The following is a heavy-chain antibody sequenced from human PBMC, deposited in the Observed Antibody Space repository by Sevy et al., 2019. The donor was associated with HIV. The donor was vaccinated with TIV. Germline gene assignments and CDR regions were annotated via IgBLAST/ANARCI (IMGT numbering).Heavy chain of an antibody. D-gene: IGHD2-15*01. CDR3: ARDHGDCSGGSCYSGGY. Sequence: GGSLRLSCSASGFTFSSYTMIWVRQAPGRGLEWVSASSGTGSYIYYADSVKDRFTISRDNAKNLLYLQMNTLRAEDTAVYYGARDHGDCSGGSCYSGGYWGQGTLVTVSS. J-gene: IGHJ4*02. CDR2: SSGTGSYI. V-gene: IGHV3-21*06. CDR1: GFTFSSYT.